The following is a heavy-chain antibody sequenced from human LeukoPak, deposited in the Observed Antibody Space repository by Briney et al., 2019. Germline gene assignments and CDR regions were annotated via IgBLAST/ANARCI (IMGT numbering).Heavy chain of an antibody. V-gene: IGHV3-7*01. D-gene: IGHD3-16*01. Sequence: GGSLRLSCAASEFTFNNYWMSWVRQAPGKGLEWVANIKQDGSEKYYMDSVRGRFTISRDNAKNLLYLQMNSLRVDETATYYWAGRGSLVLINAGGGSDYWGQGTLVTVSS. CDR2: IKQDGSEK. CDR1: EFTFNNYW. J-gene: IGHJ4*02. CDR3: AGRGSLVLINAGGGSDY.